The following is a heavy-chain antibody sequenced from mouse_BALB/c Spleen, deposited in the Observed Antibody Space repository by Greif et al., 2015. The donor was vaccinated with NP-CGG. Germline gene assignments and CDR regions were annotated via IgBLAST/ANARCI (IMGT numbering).Heavy chain of an antibody. V-gene: IGHV1-14*01. CDR3: ASAYYRYDVGDYYAMDY. Sequence: VQLQQSGPELVKPGASVKMSCKASGYTFTSYVMHWVKQKPGQGLEWIGYINPYNDGTKYNEKFKGKATLTSDKSSSTAYMALSSLTSEDSAVYYCASAYYRYDVGDYYAMDYWGQGTSVTVSS. J-gene: IGHJ4*01. D-gene: IGHD2-14*01. CDR1: GYTFTSYV. CDR2: INPYNDGT.